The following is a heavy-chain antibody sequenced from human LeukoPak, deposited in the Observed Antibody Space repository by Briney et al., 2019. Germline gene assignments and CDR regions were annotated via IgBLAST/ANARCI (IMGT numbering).Heavy chain of an antibody. D-gene: IGHD1-26*01. J-gene: IGHJ4*02. V-gene: IGHV3-23*01. CDR3: ARRLLVGTTVRPYFDY. CDR1: GFTFSSYA. Sequence: GGSLRLSCAASGFTFSSYAMSWVRQAPGKGLELVSAISGSGGSTYYADSVKGRFTISRDNSKHTEYLEMNSLRAEDTAVYYCARRLLVGTTVRPYFDYWGQGTLVTVSS. CDR2: ISGSGGST.